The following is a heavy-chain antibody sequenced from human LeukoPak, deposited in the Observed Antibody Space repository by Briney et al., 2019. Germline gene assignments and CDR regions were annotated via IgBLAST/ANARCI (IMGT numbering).Heavy chain of an antibody. CDR3: ARGKHKSSRSEYYFDY. CDR2: ISYDGSNK. J-gene: IGHJ4*02. D-gene: IGHD6-13*01. Sequence: PGGSLRLSCAASGFTFSSYAMHWVRQAPGKGLEWVAVISYDGSNKYYADSVKGRFTISRDNSKNTLYLEMNSLRAEDTAVYFCARGKHKSSRSEYYFDYWGQGTLVTVSS. CDR1: GFTFSSYA. V-gene: IGHV3-30-3*01.